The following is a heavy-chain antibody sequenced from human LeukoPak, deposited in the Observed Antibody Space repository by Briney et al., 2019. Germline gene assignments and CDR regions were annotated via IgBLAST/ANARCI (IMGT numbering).Heavy chain of an antibody. V-gene: IGHV3-66*01. CDR2: IYSGGST. Sequence: PGGSLRLSCAASGFSFTNYAMSWVRQAPGKGLEWVSVIYSGGSTYYADSVTGRFTISRDNSKNTLCLQMNSLRAEDTAVYYCARDSGFGEFNNYWGQGTLVTVSS. J-gene: IGHJ4*02. CDR1: GFSFTNYA. D-gene: IGHD3-10*01. CDR3: ARDSGFGEFNNY.